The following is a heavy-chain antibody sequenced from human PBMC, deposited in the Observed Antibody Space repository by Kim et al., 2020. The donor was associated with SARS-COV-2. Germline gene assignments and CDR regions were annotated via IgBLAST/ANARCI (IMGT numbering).Heavy chain of an antibody. D-gene: IGHD6-13*01. Sequence: SETLSLTCTVSGGSISSSSYYWGWIRQPPGKGLEWIGSIYYSGSTYYNPSLKSRVTISVDTSKNQFSLKLSSVTAADTAVYYCARYRAAGTRDYYYYYMDVWGKGTTVTVSS. CDR1: GGSISSSSYY. CDR2: IYYSGST. J-gene: IGHJ6*03. CDR3: ARYRAAGTRDYYYYYMDV. V-gene: IGHV4-39*01.